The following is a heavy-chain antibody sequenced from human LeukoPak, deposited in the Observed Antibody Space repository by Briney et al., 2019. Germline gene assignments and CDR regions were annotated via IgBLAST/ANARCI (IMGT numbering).Heavy chain of an antibody. CDR3: ARGIVGAKFDY. J-gene: IGHJ4*02. CDR1: GGSISSGSYY. Sequence: SETLSLTCTVSGGSISSGSYYWSWIRQPAGKGLEWIGRIYTSGSTNYNPSLKSRVTISVDTSKNQFSLKLSSVTAADTAVYYCARGIVGAKFDYRGQGTLVTVSS. V-gene: IGHV4-61*02. D-gene: IGHD1-26*01. CDR2: IYTSGST.